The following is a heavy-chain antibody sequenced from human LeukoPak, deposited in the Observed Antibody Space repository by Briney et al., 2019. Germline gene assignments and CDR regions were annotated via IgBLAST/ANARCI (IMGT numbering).Heavy chain of an antibody. CDR1: GGSISAYS. V-gene: IGHV4-30-2*01. CDR2: MYHDGDT. CDR3: ARGGVAPSGGPFFDY. D-gene: IGHD3-10*01. Sequence: PSETLSLTCTVSGGSISAYSWSWIRQPPGKGLEWIGYMYHDGDTYYNPSLKGRVTISVDRSKNQFSLKVSSVTAADTAVYYCARGGVAPSGGPFFDYWGQGTLVTVSS. J-gene: IGHJ4*02.